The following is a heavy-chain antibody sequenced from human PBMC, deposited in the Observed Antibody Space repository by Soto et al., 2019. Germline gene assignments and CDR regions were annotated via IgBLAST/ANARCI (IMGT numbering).Heavy chain of an antibody. CDR3: TTALAARPFVGMDV. CDR2: IKSKTDGGTT. CDR1: GFTFSNAW. J-gene: IGHJ6*02. D-gene: IGHD6-6*01. Sequence: GGSLRLSCAASGFTFSNAWMNWVRQAPGKGLEWVGRIKSKTDGGTTDYAAPVKGRFTISRDDSKNTLYLQMNSLKTEDTAVYYCTTALAARPFVGMDVWGQGTTVTVSS. V-gene: IGHV3-15*07.